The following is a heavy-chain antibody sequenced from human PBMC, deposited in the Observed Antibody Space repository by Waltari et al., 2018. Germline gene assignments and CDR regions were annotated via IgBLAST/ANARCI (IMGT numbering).Heavy chain of an antibody. Sequence: QLQLRESGPGLVKPSETLSLTCTVSGASISSSDSYWAWIRQPPGKGLGWLGYVYYNGNTFSNPAFQSRVIISLVKSSNQLSLRLPSVTAADTAVYYCARGRGPLPLDWGQGVLVSVSS. CDR3: ARGRGPLPLD. D-gene: IGHD3-10*01. CDR1: GASISSSDSY. J-gene: IGHJ4*02. V-gene: IGHV4-39*01. CDR2: VYYNGNT.